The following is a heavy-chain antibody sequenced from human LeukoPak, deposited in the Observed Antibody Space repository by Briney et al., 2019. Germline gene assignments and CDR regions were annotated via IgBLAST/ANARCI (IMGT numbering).Heavy chain of an antibody. J-gene: IGHJ4*02. V-gene: IGHV3-21*01. CDR1: GGSFSGYY. D-gene: IGHD7-27*01. CDR2: ISSSSSYI. CDR3: ARDSPWGDYFDY. Sequence: ETLSLTCAVYGGSFSGYYWNWVRQAPGKGLEWVSSISSSSSYIYYADSVKGRFTISRDNAKNSLYLQMNSLRAEDTAVYYCARDSPWGDYFDYWGQGTLVTVSS.